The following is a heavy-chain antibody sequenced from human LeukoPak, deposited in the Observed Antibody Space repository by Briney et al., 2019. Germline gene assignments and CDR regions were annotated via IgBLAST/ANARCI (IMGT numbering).Heavy chain of an antibody. D-gene: IGHD1-14*01. CDR2: INPNSGGT. J-gene: IGHJ6*03. CDR1: GYTFTGYY. Sequence: ASVKVSCKASGYTFTGYYMHWVRQAPGQGLEWMGRINPNSGGTNYAQKFQGRVTMTRDKSISTAYMELSRLRSDDTAVYYCARAPNRRTAYYMDVWGKGTTVTVSS. V-gene: IGHV1-2*06. CDR3: ARAPNRRTAYYMDV.